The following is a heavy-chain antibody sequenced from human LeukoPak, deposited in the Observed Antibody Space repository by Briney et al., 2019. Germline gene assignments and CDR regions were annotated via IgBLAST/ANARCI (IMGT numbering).Heavy chain of an antibody. D-gene: IGHD6-19*01. CDR2: MNPNSGNT. CDR1: GYTFTSYD. Sequence: ASVKVSCKASGYTFTSYDINWVRQATGQGLEWMGWMNPNSGNTGYAQKLQGRVTMTRNTSISTAYMELSSLRSEDTAVYYCARLHSGWGPYYYYYYGMDVWGQGTTVTVSS. J-gene: IGHJ6*02. V-gene: IGHV1-8*01. CDR3: ARLHSGWGPYYYYYYGMDV.